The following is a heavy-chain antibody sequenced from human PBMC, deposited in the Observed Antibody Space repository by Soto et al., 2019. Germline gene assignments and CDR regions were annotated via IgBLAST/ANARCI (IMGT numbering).Heavy chain of an antibody. CDR3: SKEAPGGWHFFEH. V-gene: IGHV3-30*18. J-gene: IGHJ1*01. D-gene: IGHD6-19*01. CDR2: MSYDGRQK. CDR1: GFTFRTYG. Sequence: QVQLVESGGGVVQPGRSLRLSCAASGFTFRTYGMHWVRQAPGKGLEWVAFMSYDGRQKYYADSVKGRFTISRDNSKKTLDLQRNSLATEDTAVYFCSKEAPGGWHFFEHWGQGTLVTVSS.